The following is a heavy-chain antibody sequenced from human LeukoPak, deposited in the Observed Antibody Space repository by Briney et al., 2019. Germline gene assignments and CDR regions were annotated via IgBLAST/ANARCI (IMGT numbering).Heavy chain of an antibody. D-gene: IGHD6-13*01. CDR2: ISSSSSTI. V-gene: IGHV3-48*02. J-gene: IGHJ6*02. Sequence: GGSLRLSCEASGFTFSSYSMNWVRQAPGKGLEWVSYISSSSSTIYYADSVKGRFTISRDNAKNSLYLQMNSLRDEDTAVYYCARYSSWTNYYYYYGMDVWGQGTTVTVSS. CDR1: GFTFSSYS. CDR3: ARYSSWTNYYYYYGMDV.